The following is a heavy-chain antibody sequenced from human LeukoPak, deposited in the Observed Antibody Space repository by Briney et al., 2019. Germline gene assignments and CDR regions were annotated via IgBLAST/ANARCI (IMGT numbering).Heavy chain of an antibody. Sequence: SETLYLSCTVSGGSISSSSYYWGWIRQPPGKGLEWIGSIYYSGSTYYNPSLKSRVTISVDTSKNQFSLKLSSVTAADTAVYYCASPLFYGDYSWEDYWGQGTLVTISS. V-gene: IGHV4-39*01. CDR2: IYYSGST. J-gene: IGHJ4*02. CDR3: ASPLFYGDYSWEDY. D-gene: IGHD4-17*01. CDR1: GGSISSSSYY.